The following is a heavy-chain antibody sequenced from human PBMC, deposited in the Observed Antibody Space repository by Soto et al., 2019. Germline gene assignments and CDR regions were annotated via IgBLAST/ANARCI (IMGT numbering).Heavy chain of an antibody. CDR3: ARDKTGPIVVVPAAKGAFDI. CDR1: GYTFTSYG. Sequence: RASVKVSCKASGYTFTSYGISWVRQAPGQGLEWMGWISAYNGNTNYAQKLQGRVTMTTDTSTSTAYMELRSLRSDDTAVYYCARDKTGPIVVVPAAKGAFDIWGQWTMVTV. D-gene: IGHD2-2*01. V-gene: IGHV1-18*01. CDR2: ISAYNGNT. J-gene: IGHJ3*02.